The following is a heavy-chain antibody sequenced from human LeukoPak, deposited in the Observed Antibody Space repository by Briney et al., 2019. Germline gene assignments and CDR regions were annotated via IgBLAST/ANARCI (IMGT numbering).Heavy chain of an antibody. Sequence: SETLSLTCTVSGGSISSSSYYWGWIRQPPGKGLEWIGSIYYSGSTNYNPSLKSRVTISVDTSKNQFSLKLSSVTAADTAVYYCARLHYVWGSYRWYYFDYWGQGTLVTVSS. J-gene: IGHJ4*02. CDR2: IYYSGST. D-gene: IGHD3-16*02. CDR1: GGSISSSSYY. CDR3: ARLHYVWGSYRWYYFDY. V-gene: IGHV4-39*07.